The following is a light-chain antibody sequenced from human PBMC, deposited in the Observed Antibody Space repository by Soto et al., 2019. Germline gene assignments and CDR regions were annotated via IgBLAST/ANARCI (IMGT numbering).Light chain of an antibody. CDR3: SSYTSRTSLFV. CDR2: EVS. Sequence: QSVLTLPASVSGSPGQSVTISCTGTSSDVGGYNYVSWYQQHPGKAPKLVIFEVSIRPSGVSIRFSGSKSGNMASLTISGLQNEDEADYYCSSYTSRTSLFVLGSGTKVTVL. J-gene: IGLJ1*01. V-gene: IGLV2-14*01. CDR1: SSDVGGYNY.